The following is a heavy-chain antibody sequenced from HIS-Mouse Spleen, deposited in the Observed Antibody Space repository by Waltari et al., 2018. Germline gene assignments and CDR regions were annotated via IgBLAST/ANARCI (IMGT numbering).Heavy chain of an antibody. CDR3: AKDIGYSSGFDY. CDR2: ISWNSGSI. D-gene: IGHD6-19*01. CDR1: GFTFADYA. Sequence: EVQLVESGGGFVQPGRCLRLSCAASGFTFADYAILWVRQAQGKGLEWVSGISWNSGSIGDADSVKGRFTISRDNAKNSLYLQMNSLRAEDTALYYCAKDIGYSSGFDYWGQGTLVTVSS. V-gene: IGHV3-9*01. J-gene: IGHJ4*02.